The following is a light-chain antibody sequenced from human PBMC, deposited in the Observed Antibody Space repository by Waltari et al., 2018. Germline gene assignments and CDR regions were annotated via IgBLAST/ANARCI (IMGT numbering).Light chain of an antibody. CDR3: QQYYSTPRT. Sequence: SRCEMVTGNCKSSQSVLYSSNNKNYLAWYQQKTGQPPKLLIYWASTRESGVPGRFSGSGSGTDFTLTISSLQAEDVAVYYCQQYYSTPRTFGQGTKVEIK. CDR1: QSVLYSSNNKNY. J-gene: IGKJ1*01. CDR2: WAS. V-gene: IGKV4-1*01.